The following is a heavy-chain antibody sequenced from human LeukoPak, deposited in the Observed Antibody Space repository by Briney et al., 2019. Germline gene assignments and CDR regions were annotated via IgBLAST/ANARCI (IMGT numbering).Heavy chain of an antibody. V-gene: IGHV4-4*07. CDR2: TYTSGSS. D-gene: IGHD2-15*01. J-gene: IGHJ5*02. CDR1: GGSISSYH. CDR3: ARGGGYGRNWFDP. Sequence: PSETLSLTCIVSGGSISSYHWSWIRQPAGKRLEWIGHTYTSGSSNYNPSLKSRVPMSVDTSNNQFSLKLNSVTAADTAVYYCARGGGYGRNWFDPWGQGTLVIVSS.